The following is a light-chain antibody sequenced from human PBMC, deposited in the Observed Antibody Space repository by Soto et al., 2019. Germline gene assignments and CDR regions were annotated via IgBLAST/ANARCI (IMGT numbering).Light chain of an antibody. CDR1: SSDVGGYNY. V-gene: IGLV2-8*01. J-gene: IGLJ1*01. Sequence: QSVLTQPASVSGSPGQSITISCTGTSSDVGGYNYVSWYQQHPGKAPKFMIYDVSKRPSGVPDRFSGSKSGNTASLTVSGLQAEDEADYYCSSYAGSNNLGVFGTGTKVTVL. CDR3: SSYAGSNNLGV. CDR2: DVS.